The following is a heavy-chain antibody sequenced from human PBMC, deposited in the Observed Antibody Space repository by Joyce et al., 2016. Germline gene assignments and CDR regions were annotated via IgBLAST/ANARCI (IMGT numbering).Heavy chain of an antibody. V-gene: IGHV3-21*01. Sequence: EVQLVESGGGLVKPGESLRLSCTASGFIFSSCSMTWVRHAPGKALDWVSSISSVNTYICHADSVQGRFTISRDNARNSLYLQMNSLRADDTAVYYCARDVLTTVTKAYGYWGQGTLVAVSS. CDR2: ISSVNTYI. CDR1: GFIFSSCS. D-gene: IGHD4-11*01. CDR3: ARDVLTTVTKAYGY. J-gene: IGHJ4*02.